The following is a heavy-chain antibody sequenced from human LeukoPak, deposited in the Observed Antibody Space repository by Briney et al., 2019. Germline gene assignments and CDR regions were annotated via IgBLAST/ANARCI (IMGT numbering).Heavy chain of an antibody. Sequence: NPSETLSLTCTVSGGSISSGRYYWSWIRQPAGKGLEWLGRIYTSGSTNYNPSLKSRVTISVDTSKNQFSLKLRSVTAADTAVYYCARFGSGSYKYYYYYYMDVWGKGTTVTVSS. J-gene: IGHJ6*03. CDR2: IYTSGST. V-gene: IGHV4-61*02. D-gene: IGHD3-10*01. CDR1: GGSISSGRYY. CDR3: ARFGSGSYKYYYYYYMDV.